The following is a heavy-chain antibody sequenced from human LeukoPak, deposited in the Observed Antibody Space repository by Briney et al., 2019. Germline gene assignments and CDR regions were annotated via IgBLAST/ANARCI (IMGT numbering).Heavy chain of an antibody. D-gene: IGHD3-22*01. CDR1: GYTFTDYD. Sequence: ASVKVSCKTSGYTFTDYDITWVRQAPGQGLEWMGWINPNSGGTNYAQKFQGRVTMTRDTSISTAYMELSRLRSDDTAVYYCARDRGADYYDSSGYYYHYYYYMDVWGKGTTVTVSS. CDR2: INPNSGGT. J-gene: IGHJ6*03. V-gene: IGHV1-2*02. CDR3: ARDRGADYYDSSGYYYHYYYYMDV.